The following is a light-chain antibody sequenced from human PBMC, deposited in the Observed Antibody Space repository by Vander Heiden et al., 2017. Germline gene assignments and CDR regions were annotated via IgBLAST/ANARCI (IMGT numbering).Light chain of an antibody. CDR3: CSYAGSSTYVV. CDR2: EGS. J-gene: IGLJ2*01. CDR1: SSDVGRYNL. Sequence: QSALTQPASVSGSPGQSITISCTGTSSDVGRYNLVSWYQQHPGKAPKLMIYEGSERPSWVSNRFSCSKSGNTASLTISGLQAEDEADYYCCSYAGSSTYVVFGGGTKLTVL. V-gene: IGLV2-23*01.